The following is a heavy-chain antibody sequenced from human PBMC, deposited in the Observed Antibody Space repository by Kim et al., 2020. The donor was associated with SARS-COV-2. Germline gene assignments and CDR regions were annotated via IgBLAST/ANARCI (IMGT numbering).Heavy chain of an antibody. J-gene: IGHJ4*02. Sequence: AAPVKGRLTISRDNSKNTLYLQMNSLRAEDTAVYYCAKEQDYGDYEALDYWGQGTLVTVSS. V-gene: IGHV3-23*01. D-gene: IGHD4-17*01. CDR3: AKEQDYGDYEALDY.